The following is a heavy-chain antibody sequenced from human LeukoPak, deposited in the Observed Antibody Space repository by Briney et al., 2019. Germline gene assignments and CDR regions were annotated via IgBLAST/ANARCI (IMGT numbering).Heavy chain of an antibody. CDR1: GFTVSSNY. CDR3: ARHMYSGYEHFDY. J-gene: IGHJ4*02. V-gene: IGHV4-4*02. Sequence: SLRLSCAASGFTVSSNYMSWVRQAPGKGLEWIGEIHHSGSTNYNPSLKSRVTISVDKSKNHFSLKLSSVTAADTAVYYCARHMYSGYEHFDYWGQGTLVTVSS. D-gene: IGHD5-12*01. CDR2: IHHSGST.